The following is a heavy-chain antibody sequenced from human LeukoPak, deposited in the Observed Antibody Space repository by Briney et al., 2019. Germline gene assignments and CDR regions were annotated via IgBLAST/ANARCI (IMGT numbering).Heavy chain of an antibody. Sequence: GSLRLSCAASGFTFSSYAMHWVRQAPGKGLEWVAVISYDGSNKYYADSVKGRFTISRDNSKNTLYLQMNSLRAEDTAVYYCARVSREIGDYYFDYWGQGTLVTVSS. D-gene: IGHD4-17*01. CDR1: GFTFSSYA. J-gene: IGHJ4*02. CDR3: ARVSREIGDYYFDY. V-gene: IGHV3-30-3*01. CDR2: ISYDGSNK.